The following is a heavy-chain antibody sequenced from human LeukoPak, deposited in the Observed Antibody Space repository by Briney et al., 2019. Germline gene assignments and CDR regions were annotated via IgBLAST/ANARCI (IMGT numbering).Heavy chain of an antibody. CDR1: GFTFSGYR. Sequence: GGSLRLSCAASGFTFSGYRMSWIRQAPGKGLEWVSSISSSSSYIYYADSVKGRFTISRDNAKNSLYLQMNSLRAEDTAVYYCAREGYYYGSGSYLYYYYGMDVWGQGTTVTVSS. D-gene: IGHD3-10*01. CDR2: ISSSSSYI. V-gene: IGHV3-21*01. J-gene: IGHJ6*02. CDR3: AREGYYYGSGSYLYYYYGMDV.